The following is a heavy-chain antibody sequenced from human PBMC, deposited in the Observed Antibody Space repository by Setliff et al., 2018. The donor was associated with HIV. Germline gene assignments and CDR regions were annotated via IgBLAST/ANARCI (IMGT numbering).Heavy chain of an antibody. J-gene: IGHJ2*01. D-gene: IGHD4-4*01. Sequence: PSETLSLTCGVYGGSFSSYYWSWIRQSPGKGLEWIGEINHGGSTNYNPSLKSRVTISVDTSTNQFSLRLSSVTAADTGVYYCARRTYSHGPFWYFDLWGRGAPVTVSS. CDR3: ARRTYSHGPFWYFDL. V-gene: IGHV4-34*01. CDR2: INHGGST. CDR1: GGSFSSYY.